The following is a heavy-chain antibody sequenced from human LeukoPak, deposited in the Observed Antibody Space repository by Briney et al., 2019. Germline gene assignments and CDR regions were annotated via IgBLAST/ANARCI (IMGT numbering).Heavy chain of an antibody. D-gene: IGHD3-10*01. CDR1: GFIFSNYN. J-gene: IGHJ5*02. CDR3: ARGAYGSGSYGDNWFDP. V-gene: IGHV3-48*04. Sequence: GGSLRLSCAASGFIFSNYNMNWVRQAPGKGLEWVSFISSSGSTIYYADSVKGRFTISRDNAKNSLYLQMNSLRAEDTAVYYCARGAYGSGSYGDNWFDPWGQGTLVTVSS. CDR2: ISSSGSTI.